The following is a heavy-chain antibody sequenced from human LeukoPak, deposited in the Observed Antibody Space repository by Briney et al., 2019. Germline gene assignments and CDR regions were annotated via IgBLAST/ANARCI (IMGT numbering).Heavy chain of an antibody. CDR3: ASALAAASHTSFDH. CDR1: GFTVSDNY. J-gene: IGHJ4*02. V-gene: IGHV3-66*01. CDR2: TYSGGNT. D-gene: IGHD6-13*01. Sequence: GGSLRLSCAASGFTVSDNYMSWVRQAPGKGLEWVSITYSGGNTFYADSVKGRFTISRDNSQNTVYLQMNSMRAEDTAVYYCASALAAASHTSFDHWGQGTLVTVSS.